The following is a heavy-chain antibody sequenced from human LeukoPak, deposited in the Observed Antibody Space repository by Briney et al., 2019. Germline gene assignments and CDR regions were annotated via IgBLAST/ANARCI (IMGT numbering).Heavy chain of an antibody. CDR3: AITRHGYGYSFDY. V-gene: IGHV1-18*01. J-gene: IGHJ4*02. CDR2: ISAYNGNT. CDR1: GYTFTSYG. D-gene: IGHD5-18*01. Sequence: ASVKVSCKASGYTFTSYGISWVRQASGQGLEWMGWISAYNGNTNYAQKFQGRVTMTRDTSISTAYMELSRLRSDDTAVYYCAITRHGYGYSFDYWGQGTLVTVSS.